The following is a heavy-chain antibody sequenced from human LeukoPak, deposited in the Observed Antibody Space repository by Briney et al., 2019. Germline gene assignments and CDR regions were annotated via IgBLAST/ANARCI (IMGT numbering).Heavy chain of an antibody. Sequence: ASVKVSCKASGYTFPTYDITWVRQATGQGREGMGWMNPKRGDTGYAQKFQGRVAMPRATSISTPYMELSSLRSDDTAVYYCARSFTDYDGHGYAFSYHWGQGTLVTVSS. D-gene: IGHD3-22*01. J-gene: IGHJ4*02. CDR3: ARSFTDYDGHGYAFSYH. V-gene: IGHV1-8*01. CDR2: MNPKRGDT. CDR1: GYTFPTYD.